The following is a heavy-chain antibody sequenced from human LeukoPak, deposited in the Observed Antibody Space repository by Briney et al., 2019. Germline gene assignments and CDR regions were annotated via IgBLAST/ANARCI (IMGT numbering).Heavy chain of an antibody. J-gene: IGHJ4*02. D-gene: IGHD2-15*01. CDR3: ARTYCRGGNCCYDY. CDR1: GFSFSSYT. CDR2: ISSSSTYI. Sequence: GGSRRLSCAASGFSFSSYTMNWVRPAPRKGLEWVSIISSSSTYIYYADSVKGRFTISRDNAKNALYLQMNSLRVEDTAVYYCARTYCRGGNCCYDYWGQGTLVTVSS. V-gene: IGHV3-21*01.